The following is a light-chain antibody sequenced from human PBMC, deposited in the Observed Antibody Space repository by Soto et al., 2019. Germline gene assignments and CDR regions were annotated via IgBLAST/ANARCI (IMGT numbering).Light chain of an antibody. CDR1: QSVSSN. CDR2: GAS. J-gene: IGKJ1*01. CDR3: QQYNNWPQT. Sequence: EIVMTQSPATLSVSPGERATLSCRASQSVSSNLAWYQQKPGQAPRLLIYGASTRATGIPARFSGSGSGTEFTLTISSLQSEDFAVYYCQQYNNWPQTFGQGPNVDIK. V-gene: IGKV3-15*01.